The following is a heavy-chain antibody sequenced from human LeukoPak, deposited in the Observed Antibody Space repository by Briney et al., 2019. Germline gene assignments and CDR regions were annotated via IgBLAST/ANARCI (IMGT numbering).Heavy chain of an antibody. CDR3: ARGAVGATRMDFDY. D-gene: IGHD1-26*01. Sequence: GGSLRLSCAASGFTFISYSMNWVRQAPGKGLEWVSSISSSSSYIYYADSVKGRFTISRDNAKNSLYLQMNSLRAEDTAVYYCARGAVGATRMDFDYWGQGTLVTVSS. V-gene: IGHV3-21*01. CDR2: ISSSSSYI. CDR1: GFTFISYS. J-gene: IGHJ4*02.